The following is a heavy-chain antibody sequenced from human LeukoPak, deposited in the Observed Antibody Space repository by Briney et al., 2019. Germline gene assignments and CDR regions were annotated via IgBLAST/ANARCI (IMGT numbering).Heavy chain of an antibody. CDR1: GGSFSGYY. Sequence: SETLSLTCAVYGGSFSGYYWSWIRQPPGKGLEWIGEINHSGSTNYNPSLKSRVTISVDTSKNQFSLQLSSVTAADTAVYYCARGGLRSGWRTRDNWFDPWGQGTLVTVSS. J-gene: IGHJ5*02. D-gene: IGHD6-19*01. CDR2: INHSGST. V-gene: IGHV4-34*01. CDR3: ARGGLRSGWRTRDNWFDP.